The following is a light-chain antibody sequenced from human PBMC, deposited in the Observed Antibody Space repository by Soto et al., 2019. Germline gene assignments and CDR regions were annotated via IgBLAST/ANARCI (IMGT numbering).Light chain of an antibody. Sequence: DIVLTQSPATLSLSPGDRVTLSCRASQTVGKYLSWYQHSPGQGPRLLVYDASNRATGVPARFSGSGSETDFTLTISSLEPEDFAVYYCQQRLHWPITFGQGTCLDIK. CDR1: QTVGKY. CDR3: QQRLHWPIT. CDR2: DAS. V-gene: IGKV3-11*01. J-gene: IGKJ5*01.